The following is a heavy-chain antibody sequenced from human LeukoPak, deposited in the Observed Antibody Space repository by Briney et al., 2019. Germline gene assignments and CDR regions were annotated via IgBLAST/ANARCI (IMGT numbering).Heavy chain of an antibody. CDR3: ARGPPDCSGTSCYAFDAFDI. CDR1: GPSISSSRYC. CDR2: IFYTGST. V-gene: IGHV4-39*07. J-gene: IGHJ3*02. Sequence: SQSLSLTCPLSGPSISSSRYCCGWIREPPGKGLEWIGIIFYTGSTYYNPSLKTRVTISVDTSKNQFSLKLSSVTATDTAVYYCARGPPDCSGTSCYAFDAFDIWGQGTMVTVSS. D-gene: IGHD2-2*01.